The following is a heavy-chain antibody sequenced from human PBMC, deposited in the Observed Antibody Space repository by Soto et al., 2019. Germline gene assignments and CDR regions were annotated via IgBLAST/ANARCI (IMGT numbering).Heavy chain of an antibody. D-gene: IGHD3-22*01. CDR2: ISYGGGTT. J-gene: IGHJ4*02. CDR3: AKNPGYYYDSTGYHFDY. V-gene: IGHV3-23*01. Sequence: SLRLSCAASGFTFINYGMSWVRQAPGKGLEWVSAISYGGGTTYYADSVKGRFTISRDNSKNTLYLQMNSLRAEDTAVYYCAKNPGYYYDSTGYHFDYWGQGTLVTVSS. CDR1: GFTFINYG.